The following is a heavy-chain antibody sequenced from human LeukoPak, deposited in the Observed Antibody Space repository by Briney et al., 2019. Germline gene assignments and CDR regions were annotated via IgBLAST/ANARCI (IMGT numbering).Heavy chain of an antibody. D-gene: IGHD2-8*01. CDR1: GFTFSNAW. J-gene: IGHJ6*02. Sequence: GGSLRLSCAVSGFTFSNAWMSWVRQAPGQGLEWIGRIKSKTDGGTTDYAAPVKGRFTISRDDSKNTLYLQMNSLKTEDTAVYYCTTDVTYCTNGVCYYYYYGMDVWGQGTTVTVSS. V-gene: IGHV3-15*01. CDR3: TTDVTYCTNGVCYYYYYGMDV. CDR2: IKSKTDGGTT.